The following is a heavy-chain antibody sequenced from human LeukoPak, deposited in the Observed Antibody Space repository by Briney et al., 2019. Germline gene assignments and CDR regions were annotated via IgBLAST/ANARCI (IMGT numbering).Heavy chain of an antibody. CDR2: IYTSGST. CDR3: AREIDSSSHWFDP. V-gene: IGHV4-61*02. CDR1: GGSISSGSYY. Sequence: SETLSLTCTVSGGSISSGSYYWSWIRQPAGKGLEWIGRIYTSGSTNYNPPLKSRVTISVDTSKNQFSLKLSSVTAADTAVYYCAREIDSSSHWFDPWGQGTLVTVSS. D-gene: IGHD6-6*01. J-gene: IGHJ5*02.